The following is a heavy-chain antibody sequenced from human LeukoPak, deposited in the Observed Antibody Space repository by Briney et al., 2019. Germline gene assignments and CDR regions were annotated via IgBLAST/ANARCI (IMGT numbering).Heavy chain of an antibody. D-gene: IGHD4-17*01. J-gene: IGHJ4*02. CDR1: GFTFSTFS. CDR3: ARVIGSYGDSAY. Sequence: GGSLRLSCAASGFTFSTFSMTWVRQAPGKGLEWISYITDRSGSTYYADSVKGRFIISRDNAKDSLYLQMNNLRAEDTAVYYCARVIGSYGDSAYWGQGTLVTVSS. CDR2: ITDRSGST. V-gene: IGHV3-48*04.